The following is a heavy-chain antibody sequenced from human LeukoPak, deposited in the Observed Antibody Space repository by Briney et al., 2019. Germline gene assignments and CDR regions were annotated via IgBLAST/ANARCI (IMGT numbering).Heavy chain of an antibody. Sequence: PESLSLTCTVPGGSLSRRTNYWGRIRQPPGKGLEWIGSIYYSGSTYYNPSLKSRVTISADKSKNQFSLKVSSVTAADTAVYYCAGRIAARPVNNWFDHWGQGTLVTVSS. V-gene: IGHV4-39*01. CDR3: AGRIAARPVNNWFDH. CDR2: IYYSGST. CDR1: GGSLSRRTNY. J-gene: IGHJ5*02. D-gene: IGHD6-6*01.